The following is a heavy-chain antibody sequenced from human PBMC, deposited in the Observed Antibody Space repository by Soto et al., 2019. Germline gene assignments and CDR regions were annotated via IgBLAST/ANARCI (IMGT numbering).Heavy chain of an antibody. V-gene: IGHV1-69*01. CDR2: IIPIFGTA. J-gene: IGHJ6*02. Sequence: QVQLVQSGAEVKKPGSSVKVSCKAPGGTFSSYAISWVRQAPGQGLEWMGGIIPIFGTAKYAQKFQGRVTSTAHESTSTGYTELSSRRSEDTSVYYCARSQGGSSSLDIYYYYYYGMDVWGQGTTVTVSS. CDR1: GGTFSSYA. CDR3: ARSQGGSSSLDIYYYYYYGMDV. D-gene: IGHD2-15*01.